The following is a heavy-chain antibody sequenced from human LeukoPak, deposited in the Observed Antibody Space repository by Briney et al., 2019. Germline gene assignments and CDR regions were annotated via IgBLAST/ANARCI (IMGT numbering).Heavy chain of an antibody. CDR3: ARHRRSGGSCYYFDY. V-gene: IGHV4-30-2*03. J-gene: IGHJ4*02. Sequence: PSQALSLTCAVSGASISGSGYSWSWVRQPPGKGLEWIGYIYNSASTYYNPSLKSRVTISVDTSKSQFSLKLSSVTAADTAVYYCARHRRSGGSCYYFDYWGQGTLVTVSS. CDR1: GASISGSGYS. CDR2: IYNSAST. D-gene: IGHD2-15*01.